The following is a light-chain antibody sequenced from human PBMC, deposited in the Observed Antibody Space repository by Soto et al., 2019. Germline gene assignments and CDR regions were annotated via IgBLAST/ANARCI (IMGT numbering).Light chain of an antibody. V-gene: IGKV1-33*01. CDR1: QDISNY. CDR2: DAA. CDR3: QHYDNLPLT. J-gene: IGKJ4*01. Sequence: IQITQSPSPLSASVGDRVTITLQESQDISNYLNWYQQKPGKAPKVVIFDAASLETGVPSRFSGSGYGTDFSLTINSLQPEDVATYYCQHYDNLPLTFGGGTKVDIK.